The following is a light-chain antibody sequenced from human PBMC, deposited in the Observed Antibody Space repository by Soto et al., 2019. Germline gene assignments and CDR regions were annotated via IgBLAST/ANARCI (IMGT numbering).Light chain of an antibody. CDR3: SSYAGSNSVV. V-gene: IGLV2-8*01. Sequence: QSALTQPPSASGSPGQSVTISCTGTSSDVGGYNFVSWYQQHPGKAPKLMIYEVSKRPSGVPDRFSGSKSGNTASLTVSGLQAEEEAEYHCSSYAGSNSVVFGGGTKLTVL. CDR2: EVS. CDR1: SSDVGGYNF. J-gene: IGLJ2*01.